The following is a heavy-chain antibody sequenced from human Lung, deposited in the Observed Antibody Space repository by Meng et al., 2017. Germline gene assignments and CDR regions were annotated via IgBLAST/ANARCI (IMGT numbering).Heavy chain of an antibody. J-gene: IGHJ4*02. CDR3: ARGGSSSWAVDY. CDR1: GGSISSYY. D-gene: IGHD6-13*01. Sequence: GSLRLSCTVSGGSISSYYWSWIRQPPGKGLEWIGCIYYSGSTNYNPSLKSRVTISVDTSKNQFSLKLSSVTAADTAVYYCARGGSSSWAVDYWGQGTLVTVSS. V-gene: IGHV4-59*01. CDR2: IYYSGST.